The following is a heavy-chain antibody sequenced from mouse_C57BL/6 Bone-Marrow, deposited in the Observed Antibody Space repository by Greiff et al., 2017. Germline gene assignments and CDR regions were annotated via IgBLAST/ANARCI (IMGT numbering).Heavy chain of an antibody. D-gene: IGHD2-1*01. J-gene: IGHJ3*01. V-gene: IGHV5-9*01. CDR2: ISGGGGNT. CDR3: ARGNYFPWFAY. Sequence: EVQVVESGGGLVKPGGSLKLSCAASGFTFSSYTMSWVRQTPEKRLEWVATISGGGGNTYYPDSVKGRFTLSRDNAKNTLYLQMSSLRSEDTALYYCARGNYFPWFAYWGQGTLVTVSA. CDR1: GFTFSSYT.